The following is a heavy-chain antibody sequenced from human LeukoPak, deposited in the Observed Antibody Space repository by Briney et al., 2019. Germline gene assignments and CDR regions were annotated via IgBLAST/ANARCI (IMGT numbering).Heavy chain of an antibody. V-gene: IGHV1-46*01. J-gene: IGHJ4*02. CDR2: INPSGGST. CDR1: GYTFTSYY. CDR3: ARADYDILTGYCPFSY. D-gene: IGHD3-9*01. Sequence: GASVKVSCKASGYTFTSYYMHWVRQAPGQGLEWMGIINPSGGSTSYAQKFQGRVTMTRDTSTSTVYMELSSLRSEDTAVYYCARADYDILTGYCPFSYWGQGTLVTVSS.